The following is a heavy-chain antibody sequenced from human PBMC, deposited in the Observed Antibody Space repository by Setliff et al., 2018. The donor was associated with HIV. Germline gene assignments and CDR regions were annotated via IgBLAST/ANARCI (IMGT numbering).Heavy chain of an antibody. Sequence: SETLSLTCTVSGASISSYYWTWIRQPPGKGLEYIGYIYHFGNTNYNPSLKSRVTMSVDTSKNQISLTLTSVTAADAAVYYCARGQWPAPRPDFSDGYYNYGMDVWGQGTTVTVSS. J-gene: IGHJ6*02. CDR1: GASISSYY. V-gene: IGHV4-59*01. CDR2: IYHFGNT. D-gene: IGHD2-2*01. CDR3: ARGQWPAPRPDFSDGYYNYGMDV.